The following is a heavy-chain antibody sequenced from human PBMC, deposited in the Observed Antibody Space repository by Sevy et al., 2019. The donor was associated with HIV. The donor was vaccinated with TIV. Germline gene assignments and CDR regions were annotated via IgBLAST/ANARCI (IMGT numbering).Heavy chain of an antibody. CDR2: ISGPGLST. Sequence: GGCLRLSCAASGVTFNTHAMTWVRQAPGKGLEWVSVISGPGLSTYYADSVKGRFTISRDNSKNTLYLQMNSLRADDTATYYCAKALNPALESMIEVVLRTLKGFDVWGQGTMVTVSS. V-gene: IGHV3-23*01. D-gene: IGHD3-22*01. CDR1: GVTFNTHA. J-gene: IGHJ3*01. CDR3: AKALNPALESMIEVVLRTLKGFDV.